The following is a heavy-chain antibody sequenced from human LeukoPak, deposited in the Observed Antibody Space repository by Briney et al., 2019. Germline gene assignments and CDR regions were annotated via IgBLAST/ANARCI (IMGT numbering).Heavy chain of an antibody. CDR2: INPSGGST. Sequence: ASVTVSFKASGYTFTTYYIHWVRQAPGQGLEWMGIINPSGGSTSYAQNFQGRITMTRDTSTSTVYMELSSLRSEDTAVYYCGRDPGVGGSWYFDLWGRGTLVTVSS. CDR1: GYTFTTYY. CDR3: GRDPGVGGSWYFDL. V-gene: IGHV1-46*01. J-gene: IGHJ2*01. D-gene: IGHD1-26*01.